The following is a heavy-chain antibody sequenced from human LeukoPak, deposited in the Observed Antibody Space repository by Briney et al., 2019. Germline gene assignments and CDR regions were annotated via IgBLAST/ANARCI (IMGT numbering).Heavy chain of an antibody. Sequence: PWETLSLTCTVSGGSISSYYWSWIRKPAGKGLEWVGRIYTSGSTNYNPSLKSRVTMSVDTSKNQFSLKLSSVTAADTAVYYCARVLKYYDILTGYSPNAFDIWGQGTMVTVSS. V-gene: IGHV4-4*07. J-gene: IGHJ3*02. CDR2: IYTSGST. CDR3: ARVLKYYDILTGYSPNAFDI. CDR1: GGSISSYY. D-gene: IGHD3-9*01.